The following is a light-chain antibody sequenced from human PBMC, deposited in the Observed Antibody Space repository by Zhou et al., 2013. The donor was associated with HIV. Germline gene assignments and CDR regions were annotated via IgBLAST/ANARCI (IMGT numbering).Light chain of an antibody. J-gene: IGKJ2*01. Sequence: AIRMTQSPSSLSASTGDRVTITCRASQHIRNSLAWYQQKPGSAPKLLIYGASTLHTGVPSRFSGSGSGTDFTLTITDLQSEDFATYYCQQYISYYTFGQGTKLEIK. CDR2: GAS. CDR1: QHIRNS. V-gene: IGKV1-8*01. CDR3: QQYISYYT.